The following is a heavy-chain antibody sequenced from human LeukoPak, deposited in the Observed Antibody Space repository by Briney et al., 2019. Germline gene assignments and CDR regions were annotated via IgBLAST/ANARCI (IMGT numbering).Heavy chain of an antibody. Sequence: ASVKVSCKASGYTFTGSYMHWVRQAPGQGLGWMGWINPNSGGTNYAQKFQGRVTMTRDTSISTAYMELSRLRSDDTAVYYCARVPGSGSYYEPLFDYWGQGTLVTVSS. CDR1: GYTFTGSY. J-gene: IGHJ4*02. CDR2: INPNSGGT. D-gene: IGHD3-10*01. V-gene: IGHV1-2*02. CDR3: ARVPGSGSYYEPLFDY.